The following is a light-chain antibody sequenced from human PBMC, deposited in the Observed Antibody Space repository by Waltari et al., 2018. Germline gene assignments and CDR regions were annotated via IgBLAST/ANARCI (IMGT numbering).Light chain of an antibody. Sequence: SYVLTQPPSASVAPGQTARITCGGDNIGSQSVHWYQQKPGQAPVLVVYDDSDRPSGIPERFSGSNSENTATLTISRVEAGDEADYYCQVWDSSTAHYVFGTGTKVSVL. CDR3: QVWDSSTAHYV. CDR1: NIGSQS. V-gene: IGLV3-21*02. CDR2: DDS. J-gene: IGLJ1*01.